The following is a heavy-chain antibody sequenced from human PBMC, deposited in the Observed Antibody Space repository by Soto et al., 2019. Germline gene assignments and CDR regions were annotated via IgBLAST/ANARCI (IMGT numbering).Heavy chain of an antibody. J-gene: IGHJ4*02. D-gene: IGHD2-15*01. CDR1: GFTFSNYG. CDR3: AKDGAPRYCGRSSCHPAGPY. V-gene: IGHV3-30*18. Sequence: QVQLVESGGGVVQPGRSLRLSCAGSGFTFSNYGLHWVRQAPGKGLEWVAVISYDGSHKYYADSVKGRFTISRDNSNNMRYLQMDSLRGEETAVYYWAKDGAPRYCGRSSCHPAGPYWGQGTLVTVSS. CDR2: ISYDGSHK.